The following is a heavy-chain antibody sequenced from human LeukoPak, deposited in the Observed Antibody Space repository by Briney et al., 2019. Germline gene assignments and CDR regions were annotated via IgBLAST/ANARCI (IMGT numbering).Heavy chain of an antibody. Sequence: GGSLRLSCAASGFTFSSYAMAWVRQAPGKGLQWVSTISGSGGGTYYTDSVKGRFIISRDNSKNTLYLQMNSLRDEDTAVYYCARVPDFGQLRYQVFPHYLDYWGQGTLVTVSS. CDR1: GFTFSSYA. CDR3: ARVPDFGQLRYQVFPHYLDY. D-gene: IGHD4-17*01. V-gene: IGHV3-23*01. J-gene: IGHJ4*02. CDR2: ISGSGGGT.